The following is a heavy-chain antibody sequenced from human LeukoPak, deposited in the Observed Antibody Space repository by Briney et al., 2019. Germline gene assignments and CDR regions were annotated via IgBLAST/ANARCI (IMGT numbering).Heavy chain of an antibody. V-gene: IGHV4-4*02. CDR1: GDSINSRTGW. Sequence: SETLSLTCTVSGDSINSRTGWWSWVRQPPGTGLEWIGEIFETGSTYYNPSLKSRVTMSVDKSKNQFSLRLTFVTAADTAIYYCANLDWRAVAGLDYWGQGNLVTVSS. J-gene: IGHJ4*02. CDR3: ANLDWRAVAGLDY. CDR2: IFETGST. D-gene: IGHD6-19*01.